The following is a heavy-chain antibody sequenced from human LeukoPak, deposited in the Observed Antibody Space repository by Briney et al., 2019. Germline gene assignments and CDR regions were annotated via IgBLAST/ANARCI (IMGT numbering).Heavy chain of an antibody. CDR1: GYTFTSYY. Sequence: ASVRVSCKASGYTFTSYYMHWVRQAPGQGLEWMGVINPSGGSTSYAQKFQGRVTTTRDTSTSTVYMELSSLRSEDTAVYYCARARTFKYYDFWSGPLAGMDVWGQGTTVTVSS. CDR2: INPSGGST. CDR3: ARARTFKYYDFWSGPLAGMDV. V-gene: IGHV1-46*01. J-gene: IGHJ6*02. D-gene: IGHD3-3*01.